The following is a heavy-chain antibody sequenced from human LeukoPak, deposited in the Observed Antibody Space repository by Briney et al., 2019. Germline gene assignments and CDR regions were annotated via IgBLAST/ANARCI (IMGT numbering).Heavy chain of an antibody. CDR3: AGTPRRDGYNLFDY. CDR1: GGTFSGYY. V-gene: IGHV4-34*08. CDR2: INHSGST. D-gene: IGHD5-24*01. Sequence: KPSETLSLTCAVYGGTFSGYYWSWIRQPPGKGLEWIGEINHSGSTNYNPSLKSRVHISVDTSKNQVSLKLSSVTAADPAVYYCAGTPRRDGYNLFDYWGQGTLVTVSS. J-gene: IGHJ4*02.